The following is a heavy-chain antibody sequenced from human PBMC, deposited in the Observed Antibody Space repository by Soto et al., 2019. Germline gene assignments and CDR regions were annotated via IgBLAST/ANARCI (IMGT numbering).Heavy chain of an antibody. Sequence: QLQLQESGPGLVKPSETLSLTCTVSGDSISSSGYYWGWIRQPPGKGLEWIGSIYYSGSTYYNPSLKSRVTISVDTSKTQFALQLSSVTAADTAVYYCARQGAGYYGYVTWFDPWGQGTLVTVSS. J-gene: IGHJ5*02. D-gene: IGHD3-10*01. CDR2: IYYSGST. CDR3: ARQGAGYYGYVTWFDP. CDR1: GDSISSSGYY. V-gene: IGHV4-39*01.